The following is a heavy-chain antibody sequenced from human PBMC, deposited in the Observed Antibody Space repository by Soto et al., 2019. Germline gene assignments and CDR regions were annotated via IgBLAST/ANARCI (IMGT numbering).Heavy chain of an antibody. CDR2: VYYSGST. Sequence: SETLSLTCSVSGDSISSNNYYWGWIRQPPGKGLEWIAYVYYSGSTYSNPSLRSRVTISVDTSKNQFSLKLTSVSAADTAVYYCASQYSHGYRDYWGQGTLVTVSS. D-gene: IGHD5-18*01. CDR3: ASQYSHGYRDY. CDR1: GDSISSNNYY. J-gene: IGHJ4*02. V-gene: IGHV4-39*01.